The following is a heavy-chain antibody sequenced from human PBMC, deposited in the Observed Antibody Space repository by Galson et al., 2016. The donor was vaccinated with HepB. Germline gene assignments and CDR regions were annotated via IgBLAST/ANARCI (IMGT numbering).Heavy chain of an antibody. CDR2: IDPSDYDT. Sequence: QSGAEVKKPGESLKIFCKASGYTFTTYWITWVRQVPGKGLEWVGRIDPSDYDTNYNPSFFGQVTISTDRSISTAYLQWSSLKASDSAIYYCARQGRDHCESKGDYWGPGTLVTVSS. CDR3: ARQGRDHCESKGDY. D-gene: IGHD2/OR15-2a*01. CDR1: GYTFTTYW. V-gene: IGHV5-10-1*01. J-gene: IGHJ4*02.